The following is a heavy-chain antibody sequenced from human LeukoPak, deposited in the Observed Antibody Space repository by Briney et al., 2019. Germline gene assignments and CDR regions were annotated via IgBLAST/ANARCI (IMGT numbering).Heavy chain of an antibody. CDR2: ISYDGSNK. D-gene: IGHD4-17*01. J-gene: IGHJ4*02. CDR1: GFTFSSYA. Sequence: GGSLRLSCAASGFTFSSYAMHWVRQAPGKGLEWVAVISYDGSNKYYADSVKGRFTISRDNAKNSLYPQMNSLRADDTAVYYCARDDGDYAHPVDYWGQGTLVTVSP. V-gene: IGHV3-30-3*01. CDR3: ARDDGDYAHPVDY.